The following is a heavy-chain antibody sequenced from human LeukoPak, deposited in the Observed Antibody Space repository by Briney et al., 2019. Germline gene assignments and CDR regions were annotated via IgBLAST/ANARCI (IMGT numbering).Heavy chain of an antibody. V-gene: IGHV3-21*01. D-gene: IGHD6-6*01. CDR1: GFTFSSYS. CDR2: ISSSSSYI. Sequence: GGSLRLSCAASGFTFSSYSMNWVRQAPGKGLEWVSSISSSSSYIYYADSVKGRFTISRDNAKNSLYLQMNSLGAEDTAVYYCARTQYSSPRFDYWGQGTLVTVSS. CDR3: ARTQYSSPRFDY. J-gene: IGHJ4*02.